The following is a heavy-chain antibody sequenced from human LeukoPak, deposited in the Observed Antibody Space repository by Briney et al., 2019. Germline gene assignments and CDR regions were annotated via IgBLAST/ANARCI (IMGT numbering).Heavy chain of an antibody. CDR2: INHSRST. V-gene: IGHV4-34*01. CDR1: GVSFSDYY. Sequence: PSETLSLTCGVYGVSFSDYYWSWIRQPPGKGPEWIGEINHSRSTNYNPSLKSRVTISVDTSKNQFSLKLSSVTAADTAVYYCARLSHGSGSYYNGNFDYWGQGTLVTVSS. CDR3: ARLSHGSGSYYNGNFDY. J-gene: IGHJ4*02. D-gene: IGHD3-10*01.